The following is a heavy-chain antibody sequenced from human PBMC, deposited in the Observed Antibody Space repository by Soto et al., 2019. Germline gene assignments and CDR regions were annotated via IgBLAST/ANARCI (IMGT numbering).Heavy chain of an antibody. CDR2: ISGSGGST. J-gene: IGHJ6*02. V-gene: IGHV3-23*01. Sequence: GGSLRLSCAASGFTFSSYAMSWVRQAPGKGLEWVSAISGSGGSTYYADSAKGRFTISRDNSKNTLYLQMNSLRAEDSAVYYCAEASVYYYYYGMDVWGQGTTVTVSS. CDR1: GFTFSSYA. CDR3: AEASVYYYYYGMDV. D-gene: IGHD6-19*01.